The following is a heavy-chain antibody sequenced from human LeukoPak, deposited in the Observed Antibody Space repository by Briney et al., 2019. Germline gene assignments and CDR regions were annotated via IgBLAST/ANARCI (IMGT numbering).Heavy chain of an antibody. CDR1: GFTFSTYA. J-gene: IGHJ4*02. V-gene: IGHV3-23*01. D-gene: IGHD2-21*01. CDR3: ARPAADCGGDCYWAFDY. CDR2: ISGSGSST. Sequence: GGSLRLSCVASGFTFSTYAMSWVRQAPGKGLQWVSGISGSGSSTYHADSVKGRFTISRDNAKNSLYLQMNSLRAEDTAVYYCARPAADCGGDCYWAFDYWGQGTLVTVSS.